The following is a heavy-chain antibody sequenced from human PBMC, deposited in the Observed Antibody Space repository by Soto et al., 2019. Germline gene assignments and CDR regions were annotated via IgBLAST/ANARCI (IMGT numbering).Heavy chain of an antibody. CDR1: GFPFRSYG. CDR3: AKDQGLGGGHYDFWNY. CDR2: ILYDGINQ. Sequence: PGGSLRLSCAASGFPFRSYGMHWVRQAPGKGLEWVAVILYDGINQYYADSVKGRFTISRDNSKNTLYLQMNSLRAEDTAVYYCAKDQGLGGGHYDFWNYWGQGTLVTVSS. V-gene: IGHV3-30*18. J-gene: IGHJ4*02. D-gene: IGHD3-3*01.